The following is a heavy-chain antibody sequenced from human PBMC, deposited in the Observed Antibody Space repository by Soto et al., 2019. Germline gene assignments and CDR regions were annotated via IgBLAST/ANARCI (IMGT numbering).Heavy chain of an antibody. D-gene: IGHD1-1*01. CDR3: ARRPQKAYDPIDY. J-gene: IGHJ4*02. CDR2: IYPGGFDT. CDR1: GYKFTAYW. V-gene: IGHV5-51*01. Sequence: PGESLKISCMTSGYKFTAYWIAWVRQRPGKGLEWMGIIYPGGFDTRYSPSFEGQVTISVDRSTNTAHLHWSSLKASDTAIYYCARRPQKAYDPIDYWGQGTLVTVSS.